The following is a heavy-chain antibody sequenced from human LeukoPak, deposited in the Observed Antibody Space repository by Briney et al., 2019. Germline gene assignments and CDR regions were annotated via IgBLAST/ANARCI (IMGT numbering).Heavy chain of an antibody. CDR3: ARDSAGDAFYI. Sequence: PGGSLRLSCAASGFTFSSYEMNWVRQAPGKGLEWVSYISSSGSTIYYADSVKGRFTISRDNAKNSLYLQMNSLRAEDTAVYYCARDSAGDAFYIGGQGTMVTVSS. V-gene: IGHV3-48*03. J-gene: IGHJ3*02. D-gene: IGHD2-15*01. CDR2: ISSSGSTI. CDR1: GFTFSSYE.